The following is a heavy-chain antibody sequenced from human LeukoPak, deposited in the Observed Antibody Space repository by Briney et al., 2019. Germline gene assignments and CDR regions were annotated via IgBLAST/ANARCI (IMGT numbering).Heavy chain of an antibody. CDR2: VNHSGST. D-gene: IGHD6-6*01. J-gene: IGHJ6*03. CDR3: ARGRGAARPRPNLYYYYYYMDV. CDR1: GGSFSGYY. V-gene: IGHV4-34*01. Sequence: SETLSLTCAVYGGSFSGYYWSWIRQPPGKGLEWIGEVNHSGSTNYNPSLKSRVTISVDTSKNQFSLKLSSVTAADTAVYYCARGRGAARPRPNLYYYYYYMDVWGKGTTVTVSS.